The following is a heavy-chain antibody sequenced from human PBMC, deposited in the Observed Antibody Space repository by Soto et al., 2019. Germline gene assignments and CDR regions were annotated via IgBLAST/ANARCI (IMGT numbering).Heavy chain of an antibody. CDR1: GFTFSSYS. J-gene: IGHJ6*02. CDR2: ISSSSSTI. CDR3: AREAVYYYYGMDV. V-gene: IGHV3-48*02. Sequence: EVQLVESGGGLVQPGGSLRLSCAVSGFTFSSYSMNWVRQAPGKGLEWVSYISSSSSTIYYADSVKGRFTISRDNAKNSLYLQMNSLRDEDTAVYYFAREAVYYYYGMDVWGQGTTVTVSS.